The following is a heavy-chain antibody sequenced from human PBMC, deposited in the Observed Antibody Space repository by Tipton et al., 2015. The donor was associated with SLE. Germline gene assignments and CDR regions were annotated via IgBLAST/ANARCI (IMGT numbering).Heavy chain of an antibody. CDR1: GFTFSNIG. J-gene: IGHJ6*02. CDR2: ISYDGSYK. D-gene: IGHD4-17*01. V-gene: IGHV3-30*19. Sequence: SLRLSCAASGFTFSNIGMHWVRQAPGKGLEWVAVISYDGSYKYYADSVKGRFTISRDNSKNTLYLQMNSLRVEDAAVYYCARALGDYGYFYGLDVWGQGTTVTVSS. CDR3: ARALGDYGYFYGLDV.